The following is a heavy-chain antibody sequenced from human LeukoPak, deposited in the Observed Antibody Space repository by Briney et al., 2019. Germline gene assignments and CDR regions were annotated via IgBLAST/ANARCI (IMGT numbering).Heavy chain of an antibody. D-gene: IGHD2-21*02. CDR2: ISGSGGST. CDR3: AKDRAYCGGDCYPGSDFDY. V-gene: IGHV3-23*01. Sequence: GGSLRLSCAASGFTFSSYGMSWVRQAPGKGLEWVSSISGSGGSTYYADSVKGRFTISRDNSKNTLYLQMNSLRAEDTAVYYCAKDRAYCGGDCYPGSDFDYWGQGTLVTVSS. CDR1: GFTFSSYG. J-gene: IGHJ4*02.